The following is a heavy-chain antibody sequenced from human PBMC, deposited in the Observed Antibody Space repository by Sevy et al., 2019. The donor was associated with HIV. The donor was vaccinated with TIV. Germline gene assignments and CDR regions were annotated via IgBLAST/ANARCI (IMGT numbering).Heavy chain of an antibody. CDR2: IKPDGSEQ. CDR1: GFTITSNW. D-gene: IGHD3-3*01. V-gene: IGHV3-7*01. CDR3: ARGDFDV. Sequence: GGSLRISCAASGFTITSNWMSWVRQAPGKGLEWVANIKPDGSEQFCVDSVKGRFTISRDIAKNSLFLQMSSLRVEDTAVYYCARGDFDVWGQGTMVTVSS. J-gene: IGHJ3*01.